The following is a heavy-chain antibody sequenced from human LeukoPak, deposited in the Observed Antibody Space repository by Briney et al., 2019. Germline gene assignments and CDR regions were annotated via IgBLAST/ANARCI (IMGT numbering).Heavy chain of an antibody. CDR2: INPNSGGT. J-gene: IGHJ5*02. CDR3: ARGVVPAAICPFDP. D-gene: IGHD2-2*01. Sequence: GASVKVSCKASGYTFTGYYMHWVRQAPGQGLEWMGWINPNSGGTNYAQKFQGRVTMTRDTSISTAYMELSRLRSDDTAVYYCARGVVPAAICPFDPWGQGTLVTVSS. CDR1: GYTFTGYY. V-gene: IGHV1-2*02.